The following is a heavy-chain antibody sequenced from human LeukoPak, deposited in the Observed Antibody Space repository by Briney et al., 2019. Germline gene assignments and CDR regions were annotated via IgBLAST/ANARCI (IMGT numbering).Heavy chain of an antibody. CDR2: IYYSGST. Sequence: PSQTLSLTCTVSGGSISSGDYYWSWIRQPPGKGLEWIGYIYYSGSTYYNPSLKSRVTISVDTSKNQFSLKLSSVTAADTTLFYCARHHHNGGYDYWGQGTLVTVSS. CDR3: ARHHHNGGYDY. J-gene: IGHJ4*02. D-gene: IGHD5-12*01. CDR1: GGSISSGDYY. V-gene: IGHV4-30-4*08.